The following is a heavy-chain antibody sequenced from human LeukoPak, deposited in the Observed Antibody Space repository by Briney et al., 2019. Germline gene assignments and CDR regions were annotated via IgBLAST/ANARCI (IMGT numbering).Heavy chain of an antibody. CDR1: GYTFTGYY. D-gene: IGHD6-13*01. CDR3: AGTYSSREDAFDI. J-gene: IGHJ3*02. CDR2: INPNSGGT. Sequence: ASVKVSCKASGYTFTGYYMHWVRQAPGQGLEWMGWINPNSGGTNYAQKFQGRVTMTRDTSISTAYMELSRLRSDDTAVYYCAGTYSSREDAFDIWGQGTMVTVSS. V-gene: IGHV1-2*02.